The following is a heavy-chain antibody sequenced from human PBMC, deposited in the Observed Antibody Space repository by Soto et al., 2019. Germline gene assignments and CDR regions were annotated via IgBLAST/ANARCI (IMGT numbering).Heavy chain of an antibody. D-gene: IGHD5-18*01. Sequence: GGSLRLSCAASGFTFSSYSMNWVRQAPGKGLEWVSSISSSSSYIYYADSVKGRFTISRDNAKNSLYLQMNSLRAEDTAVYYCARSLRYRYDLDYWGQGTLVTVSS. J-gene: IGHJ4*02. V-gene: IGHV3-21*01. CDR1: GFTFSSYS. CDR2: ISSSSSYI. CDR3: ARSLRYRYDLDY.